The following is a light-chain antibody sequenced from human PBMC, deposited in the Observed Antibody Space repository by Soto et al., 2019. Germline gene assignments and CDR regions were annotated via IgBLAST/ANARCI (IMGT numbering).Light chain of an antibody. J-gene: IGKJ1*01. CDR2: GAS. CDR1: QSVSSSY. CDR3: QQYGSWT. Sequence: ESVLTQSRCTLSLSPGERATLSCRASQSVSSSYLAWYQQKPGQAPRLLIYGASSRATGIPDRFSGSGSGTDFTLTISRLEPEDFAVYYCQQYGSWTFGQGTKVDIK. V-gene: IGKV3-20*01.